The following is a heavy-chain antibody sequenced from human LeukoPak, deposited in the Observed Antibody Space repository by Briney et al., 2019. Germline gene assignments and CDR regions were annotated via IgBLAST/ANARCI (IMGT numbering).Heavy chain of an antibody. CDR3: ARQAVIIPTATEGPWFDP. J-gene: IGHJ5*02. D-gene: IGHD2-15*01. Sequence: SETPSLTCTVPGGSLRQYFWSWVPRPPREGRGWVGDIFYSGITNYNPSLKSRVTISVDLSKNHFSLNLNSVTAADTAVYYCARQAVIIPTATEGPWFDPWGQGTLVAVSS. CDR1: GGSLRQYF. V-gene: IGHV4-59*08. CDR2: IFYSGIT.